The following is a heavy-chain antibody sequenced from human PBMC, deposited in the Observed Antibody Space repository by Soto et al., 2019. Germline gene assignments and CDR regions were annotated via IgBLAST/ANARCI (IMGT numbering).Heavy chain of an antibody. D-gene: IGHD3-22*01. CDR2: ISYDGSNK. CDR3: ARDKYYYDSSGKDY. J-gene: IGHJ4*02. V-gene: IGHV3-30-3*01. CDR1: GFTFSSYA. Sequence: GGSLRLSCAASGFTFSSYAMHWVRQAPGKGLEWVAVISYDGSNKYYADSVKGRFTISGDNSKNTLYLQMNSLRAEDTAVYYCARDKYYYDSSGKDYWGQGTLVTVSS.